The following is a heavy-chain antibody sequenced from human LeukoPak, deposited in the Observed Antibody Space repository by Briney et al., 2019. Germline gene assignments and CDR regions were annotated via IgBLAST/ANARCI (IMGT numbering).Heavy chain of an antibody. Sequence: ASVKVSCKASGYTFTSYGTSWVRQAPGQGLEWMGWISAYNGNTNYAQKLQGRVTMTTDTSTSTAYMDLRSLRSDDTAVYYCARAPMITFGGVIVPFDYWGQGTLVTVSS. CDR2: ISAYNGNT. J-gene: IGHJ4*02. D-gene: IGHD3-16*02. V-gene: IGHV1-18*01. CDR3: ARAPMITFGGVIVPFDY. CDR1: GYTFTSYG.